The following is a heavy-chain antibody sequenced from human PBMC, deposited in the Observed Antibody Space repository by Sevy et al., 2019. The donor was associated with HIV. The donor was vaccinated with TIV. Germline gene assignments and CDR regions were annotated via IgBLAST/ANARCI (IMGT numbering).Heavy chain of an antibody. CDR2: FDPEDGKT. CDR1: GYTLTQLS. J-gene: IGHJ4*02. CDR3: ATTKDYYDSSGSPFDY. Sequence: ASVKVSCKVSGYTLTQLSMHWVRQAPGKGLEWMGRFDPEDGKTVHARRFQGRVTVTEDTSTDIAYMELSSLRSEDTAMYYCATTKDYYDSSGSPFDYWGQGTLVTVSS. V-gene: IGHV1-24*01. D-gene: IGHD3-22*01.